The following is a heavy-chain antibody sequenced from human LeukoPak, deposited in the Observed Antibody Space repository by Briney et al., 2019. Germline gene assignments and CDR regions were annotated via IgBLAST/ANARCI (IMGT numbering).Heavy chain of an antibody. J-gene: IGHJ4*02. V-gene: IGHV3-23*01. Sequence: QPGGSLRLSCAASGFTFSTYAMSWVRQAPGKGLEWVSGIGGSGVSTYYADSVKGRFTISRDNSKNTLYLQMNSLRADDSAVYYCAKGRYQPLLYSNFDYWGQGTLVTVSS. CDR2: IGGSGVST. CDR3: AKGRYQPLLYSNFDY. D-gene: IGHD2-2*02. CDR1: GFTFSTYA.